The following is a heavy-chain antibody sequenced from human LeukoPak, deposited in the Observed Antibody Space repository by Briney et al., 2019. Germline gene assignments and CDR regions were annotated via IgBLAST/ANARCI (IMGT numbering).Heavy chain of an antibody. Sequence: GGSLGLSCAASGFTFSSYAMSWVRQAPRKGLEWVSAISGSGGSTYYADSVKGRFTISRDNCKNTLYLQMNSLRAEDTAVYYCAKGLAYCGGDCYRYDAFDIWGQGTMVTVSS. J-gene: IGHJ3*02. CDR1: GFTFSSYA. CDR3: AKGLAYCGGDCYRYDAFDI. CDR2: ISGSGGST. D-gene: IGHD2-21*02. V-gene: IGHV3-23*01.